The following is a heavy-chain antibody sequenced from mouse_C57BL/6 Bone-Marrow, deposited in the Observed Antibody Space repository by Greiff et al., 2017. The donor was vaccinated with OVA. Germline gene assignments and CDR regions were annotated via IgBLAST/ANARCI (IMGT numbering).Heavy chain of an antibody. V-gene: IGHV2-4*01. CDR2: IWSGGST. Sequence: VKLVESGPGLVQPSQSLSITCTVSGFSLTSYGVHWVRQPPGKGLEWLGVIWSGGSTDYNAAFISRLSISKDNSKSQVFFKMNSLQADDTAIYYCAKNHDYDSPHFDYWGQGTTLTVSS. J-gene: IGHJ2*01. D-gene: IGHD2-4*01. CDR3: AKNHDYDSPHFDY. CDR1: GFSLTSYG.